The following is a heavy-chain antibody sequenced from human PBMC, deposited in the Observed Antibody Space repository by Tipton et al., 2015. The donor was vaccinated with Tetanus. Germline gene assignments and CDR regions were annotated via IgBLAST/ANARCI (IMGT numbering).Heavy chain of an antibody. D-gene: IGHD1-26*01. CDR1: GGSISGGRYY. Sequence: LVKPTQTLSLTCTVSGGSISGGRYYWGWIRQRPGKGLEWIGDIYSSGSTYSDPSLKGRVTISVDTSKNQFSLRLNSVTAADTAVYYCARDQARGARGWNYFDYWGLGTLVTVSS. V-gene: IGHV4-31*03. CDR2: IYSSGST. J-gene: IGHJ4*02. CDR3: ARDQARGARGWNYFDY.